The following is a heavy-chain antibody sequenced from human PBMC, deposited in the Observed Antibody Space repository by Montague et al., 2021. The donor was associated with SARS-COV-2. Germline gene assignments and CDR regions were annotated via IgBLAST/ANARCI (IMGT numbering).Heavy chain of an antibody. J-gene: IGHJ6*02. D-gene: IGHD3-3*01. V-gene: IGHV4-59*01. CDR2: IYYSGST. CDR1: GGSISSYY. Sequence: SETLSLTCTVSGGSISSYYWSWIRQPPGKGLEWIGYIYYSGSTNYNPSLKSRVTISVDTSKNQFSLKQSSVTAADTAVYYCARDKPDYDFWPGYGMDVWGQGTTVTVSS. CDR3: ARDKPDYDFWPGYGMDV.